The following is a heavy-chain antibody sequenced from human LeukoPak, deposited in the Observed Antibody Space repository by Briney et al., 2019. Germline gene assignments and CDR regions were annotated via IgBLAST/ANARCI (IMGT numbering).Heavy chain of an antibody. Sequence: PSETLSLTCTVSGAPPYWTWIRQPPGKGLEWIGYIYSTTGATNSNPSLKSRVTMSLDTSKKHLSLKLSAVTAADTAVYYCAGGYGWFDPWGQGILVIVSS. D-gene: IGHD3-10*01. CDR3: AGGYGWFDP. J-gene: IGHJ5*02. CDR1: GAPPY. V-gene: IGHV4-4*09. CDR2: IYSTTGAT.